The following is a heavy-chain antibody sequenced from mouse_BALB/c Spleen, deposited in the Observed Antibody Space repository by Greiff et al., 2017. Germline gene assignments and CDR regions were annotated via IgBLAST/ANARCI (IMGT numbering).Heavy chain of an antibody. CDR3: DRGGSYRYDPYAMDY. V-gene: IGHV5-4*02. Sequence: EVKLMESGGGLVKPGGSLKLSCAASGFTFSDYYMYWVRQTPEKRLEWVATISDGGSYTYYPDSVKGRFTISRDNAKNNLYLQMSSLKSEDTAMYYCDRGGSYRYDPYAMDYWGQGTSVTVSS. D-gene: IGHD2-14*01. CDR1: GFTFSDYY. CDR2: ISDGGSYT. J-gene: IGHJ4*01.